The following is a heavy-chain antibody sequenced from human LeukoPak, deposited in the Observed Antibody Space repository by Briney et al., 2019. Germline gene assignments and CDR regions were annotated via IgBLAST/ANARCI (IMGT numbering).Heavy chain of an antibody. D-gene: IGHD3-10*01. CDR1: GGSFSGYY. CDR2: INHSGST. Sequence: SETLSLTCAVYGGSFSGYYWSWIRQPPGKGLEWIGEINHSGSTNYNPSLKSRVTISVDTSKNQFSLKLSSVTAADTAVYYCARRVPLLLWFGELFGHNWFDPWGQGTLVTVSS. J-gene: IGHJ5*02. CDR3: ARRVPLLLWFGELFGHNWFDP. V-gene: IGHV4-34*01.